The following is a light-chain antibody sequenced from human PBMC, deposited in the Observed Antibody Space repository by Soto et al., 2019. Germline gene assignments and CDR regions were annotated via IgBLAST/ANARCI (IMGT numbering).Light chain of an antibody. CDR2: DVT. V-gene: IGLV2-14*03. J-gene: IGLJ1*01. CDR1: SSDVGAFNY. Sequence: QSVLTQPASVSGSPGQSISISCIGTSSDVGAFNYVSWYQHHPGKAPQLIIYDVTSRPSGVSNRFSASKSGNTASLTISGLQAEDEADYCCSSYTTRNTEVFGTGTKLTVL. CDR3: SSYTTRNTEV.